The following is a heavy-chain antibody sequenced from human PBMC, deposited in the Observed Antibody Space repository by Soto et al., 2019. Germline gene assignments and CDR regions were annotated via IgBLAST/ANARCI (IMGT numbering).Heavy chain of an antibody. CDR3: ARSLAAAQYFVI. V-gene: IGHV3-21*01. Sequence: PGWYLRLSCAASGFTFSSYSMNWVRQAPGKGLEWVSSISSSSSYIYYADSVKGRFTISRDNAKNSLYLQMNSLRAEDTAVYYFARSLAAAQYFVILGQGILV. CDR1: GFTFSSYS. J-gene: IGHJ3*02. CDR2: ISSSSSYI. D-gene: IGHD6-13*01.